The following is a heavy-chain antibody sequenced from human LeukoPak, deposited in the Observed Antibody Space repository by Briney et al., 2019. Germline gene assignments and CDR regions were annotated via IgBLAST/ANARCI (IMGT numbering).Heavy chain of an antibody. CDR1: GGSITSSESS. CDR2: IYQSGDT. J-gene: IGHJ4*02. Sequence: PSETLSLTCAVSGGSITSSESSWSWIRQPPGKSLEWIGYIYQSGDTYYNPSLQSRVTISVDRSKSQFSLKLNSVTAADTAVYYCARRGTYDRFDYWGQGILVTVSS. V-gene: IGHV4-30-2*01. D-gene: IGHD2-15*01. CDR3: ARRGTYDRFDY.